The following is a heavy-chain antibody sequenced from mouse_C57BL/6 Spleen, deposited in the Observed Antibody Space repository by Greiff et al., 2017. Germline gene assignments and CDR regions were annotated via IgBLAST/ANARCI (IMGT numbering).Heavy chain of an antibody. CDR3: ADYGSSYGY. J-gene: IGHJ2*01. CDR1: GYTFTSYG. D-gene: IGHD1-1*01. Sequence: QVQLKESGAELARPGASVKLSCKASGYTFTSYGISWVKQRTGQGLEWIGEIYPRSGNTYYNEKFKGKATLTADQASSTAYMELRSLTSEDSAVYFCADYGSSYGYWGEGTTLTVSS. CDR2: IYPRSGNT. V-gene: IGHV1-81*01.